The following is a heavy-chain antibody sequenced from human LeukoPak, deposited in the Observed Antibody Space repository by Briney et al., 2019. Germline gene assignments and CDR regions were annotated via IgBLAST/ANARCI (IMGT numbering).Heavy chain of an antibody. Sequence: PGGSLRLSCAASGFTFSDHYMDWVRQAPGKGLEWVGRTRNKANSYTTEYAASVKVRFTISRDDSKNSLYLQMNSLKTEDTAVYYCASGAVAGRFDYWGQGTLVTVSS. J-gene: IGHJ4*02. CDR3: ASGAVAGRFDY. CDR1: GFTFSDHY. CDR2: TRNKANSYTT. V-gene: IGHV3-72*01. D-gene: IGHD6-19*01.